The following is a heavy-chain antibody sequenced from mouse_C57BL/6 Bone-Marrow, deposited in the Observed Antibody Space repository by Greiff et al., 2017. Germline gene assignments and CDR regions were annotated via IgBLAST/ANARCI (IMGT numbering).Heavy chain of an antibody. V-gene: IGHV1-19*01. J-gene: IGHJ3*01. Sequence: VQLQQSGPVLVKPGASVKMSCKASGYTFTDYYMNWVKQSHGKSLEWIGVINPYNGGTSYNQKFKGKATLTVDKSSSTAYMELNSLTSEDSAVYYCASRDSSGYEFAYWGQGTLFTVSA. CDR1: GYTFTDYY. D-gene: IGHD3-2*02. CDR2: INPYNGGT. CDR3: ASRDSSGYEFAY.